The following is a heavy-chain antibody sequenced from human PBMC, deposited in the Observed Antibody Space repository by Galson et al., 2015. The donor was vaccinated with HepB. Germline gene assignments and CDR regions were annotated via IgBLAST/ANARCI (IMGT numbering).Heavy chain of an antibody. J-gene: IGHJ4*02. CDR1: GFTFSGYW. Sequence: SLRLSCAASGFTFSGYWMHWVRQAPGKGLVWVSGINSDGSSTRYADSVKGRFTVSRDDAKNTLYLQMNSLRAEDTAVYYCARIYGGTVDYWGQGTLVTVSS. D-gene: IGHD4-23*01. V-gene: IGHV3-74*01. CDR3: ARIYGGTVDY. CDR2: INSDGSST.